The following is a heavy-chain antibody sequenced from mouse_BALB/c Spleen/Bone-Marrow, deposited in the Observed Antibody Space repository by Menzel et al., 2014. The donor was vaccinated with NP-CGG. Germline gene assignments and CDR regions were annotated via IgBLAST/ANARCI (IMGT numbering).Heavy chain of an antibody. CDR1: GFTFSNFG. D-gene: IGHD1-2*01. Sequence: EVQLVESGGGLVQPGGSRKLSCAASGFTFSNFGMHWVRQAPEKGLEWVAYISSDSTIYYADTVKGRFTISRDNPTNTLFLQMASLRSEDTAMYYCARDYGYGAMDYWGQGTPVTVSS. CDR2: ISSDSTI. CDR3: ARDYGYGAMDY. J-gene: IGHJ4*01. V-gene: IGHV5-17*02.